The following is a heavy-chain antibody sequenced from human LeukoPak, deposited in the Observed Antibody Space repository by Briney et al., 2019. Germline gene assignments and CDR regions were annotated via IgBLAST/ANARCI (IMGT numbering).Heavy chain of an antibody. CDR2: ISAYNGNT. CDR1: GYTFTSYG. V-gene: IGHV1-18*01. Sequence: ASVKVSCKASGYTFTSYGISWVRQAPGQGLEWMGWISAYNGNTNYAQKLQGRVTMTTDTSTSTAYMELRSLRSDDTAVYYCARDPRILEWSSPKGYYYMDVWGKGTTVTVSS. D-gene: IGHD3-3*01. CDR3: ARDPRILEWSSPKGYYYMDV. J-gene: IGHJ6*03.